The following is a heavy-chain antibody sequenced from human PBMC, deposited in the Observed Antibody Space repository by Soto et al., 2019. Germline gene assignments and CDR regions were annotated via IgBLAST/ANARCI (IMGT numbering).Heavy chain of an antibody. J-gene: IGHJ4*02. CDR1: GFKVSEYY. V-gene: IGHV3-11*06. Sequence: PRGSLRLSCAASGFKVSEYYMSWIRQAPGKGLEWLSYSSNSGTYTRYADSGKGRFSISRDNTKNSLFLQINSLRGEDSATYYCARSGDNYNVLDYWGQGTTVTVSS. D-gene: IGHD3-10*02. CDR3: ARSGDNYNVLDY. CDR2: SSNSGTYT.